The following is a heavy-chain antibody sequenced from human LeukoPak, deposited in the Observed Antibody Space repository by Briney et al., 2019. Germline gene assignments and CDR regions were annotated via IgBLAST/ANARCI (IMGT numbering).Heavy chain of an antibody. CDR3: ALGAYYDILTGYPQDYYYGMDV. Sequence: PSETLSLTCAVYGGSFSGYYWSWIRQPPGKGLEWIGEINHSGSTNYNPSLKSRVTISVDTSKNQFSLKLSYVTAADTAVYYCALGAYYDILTGYPQDYYYGMDVWGKGTTVTVSS. V-gene: IGHV4-34*01. CDR2: INHSGST. J-gene: IGHJ6*04. CDR1: GGSFSGYY. D-gene: IGHD3-9*01.